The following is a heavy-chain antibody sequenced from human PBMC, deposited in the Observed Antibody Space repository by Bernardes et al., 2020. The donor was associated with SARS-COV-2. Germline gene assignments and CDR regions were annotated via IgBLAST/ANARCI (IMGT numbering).Heavy chain of an antibody. Sequence: SGPTLVKPTQTLTLTCTFSGFSLSTSGVGVGWIRQPPGKALEWLALIYWDDDKRYSPSLKSRLTITKDTSKNQVVLTMTNMDPVDTATYYCAHRRGLWFGNNRDYWGQGTLVTVSS. CDR3: AHRRGLWFGNNRDY. CDR1: GFSLSTSGVG. J-gene: IGHJ4*02. CDR2: IYWDDDK. D-gene: IGHD3-10*01. V-gene: IGHV2-5*02.